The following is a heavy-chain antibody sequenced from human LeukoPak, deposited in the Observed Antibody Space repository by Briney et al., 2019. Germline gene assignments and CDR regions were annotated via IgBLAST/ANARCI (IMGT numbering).Heavy chain of an antibody. CDR1: GFTFSSYS. V-gene: IGHV3-21*01. CDR2: ISSSSSYI. Sequence: GGSLRPSCAASGFTFSSYSMNWVRQAPGKGLEWVSSISSSSSYIYYADSVKGRFTISRDNAKNSLYLQMNSLRAEDTAVYYCARDGNYYGSGRNMGYFDYWGQGTLVTVSS. D-gene: IGHD3-10*01. CDR3: ARDGNYYGSGRNMGYFDY. J-gene: IGHJ4*02.